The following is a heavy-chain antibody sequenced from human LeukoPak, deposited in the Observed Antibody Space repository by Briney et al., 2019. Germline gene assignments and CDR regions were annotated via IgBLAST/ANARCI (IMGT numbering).Heavy chain of an antibody. D-gene: IGHD4-23*01. J-gene: IGHJ6*02. CDR1: GFTFSSYS. Sequence: GGSLRLSCATSGFTFSSYSMNWVRQAPGKGLEWVSYISSNSRTIYYADSVKGRFTISRDNAENSLYLQMNSLRDEDTAVYHCARTYYAGNTGRAGYYYYGMDVWGQGTTVTVSS. CDR2: ISSNSRTI. CDR3: ARTYYAGNTGRAGYYYYGMDV. V-gene: IGHV3-48*02.